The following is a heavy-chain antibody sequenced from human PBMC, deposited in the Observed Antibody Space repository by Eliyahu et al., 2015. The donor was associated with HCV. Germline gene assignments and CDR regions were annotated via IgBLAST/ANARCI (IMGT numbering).Heavy chain of an antibody. J-gene: IGHJ4*02. V-gene: IGHV4-59*01. Sequence: QVQLQESGPRLVKPSETLSLTCTVSGDSISRYYLSWIRQPPGKGLEWIGCFSFIVGTHNTPSLKSRVTISVDTSKNQFSLKLSSVTAADTAVYYCARSGVTGTTFDYWGQGTLVTVSS. D-gene: IGHD1-7*01. CDR3: ARSGVTGTTFDY. CDR2: FSFIVGT. CDR1: GDSISRYY.